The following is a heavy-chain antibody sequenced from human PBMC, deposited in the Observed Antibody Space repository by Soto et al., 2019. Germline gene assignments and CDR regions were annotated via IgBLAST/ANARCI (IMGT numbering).Heavy chain of an antibody. V-gene: IGHV4-34*01. CDR3: AGGKAFGGVMPQDY. CDR2: INHSGST. CDR1: GGSFSGYY. D-gene: IGHD3-16*01. J-gene: IGHJ4*02. Sequence: TSETLSLTCAVYGGSFSGYYWSWIRQPPGKGLEWIGEINHSGSTNYNPSLKSRVTISVDTSKNQFSLKLSSVTAADTAVYYCAGGKAFGGVMPQDYWGQGTLVTVSS.